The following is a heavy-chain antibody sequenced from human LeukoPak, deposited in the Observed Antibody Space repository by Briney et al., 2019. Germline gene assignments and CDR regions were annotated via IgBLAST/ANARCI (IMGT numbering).Heavy chain of an antibody. CDR3: ARQGVVPAANDY. J-gene: IGHJ4*02. CDR2: IYTSGST. D-gene: IGHD2-2*01. Sequence: SETLSLTCTVSGGSISSYYWSWIRQPAGKGLEWIGRIYTSGSTNYNPSLKSRVTISVDTSKNQFSLKLSSVTAADTAVYYCARQGVVPAANDYWGQGTLVTVSS. V-gene: IGHV4-4*07. CDR1: GGSISSYY.